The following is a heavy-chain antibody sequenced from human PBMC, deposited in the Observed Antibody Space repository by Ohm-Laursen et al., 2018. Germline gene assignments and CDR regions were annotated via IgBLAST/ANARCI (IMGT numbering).Heavy chain of an antibody. Sequence: SLRLSCAASGFTFSSYAMSWVRQAPGKGLEWVSAISGSGGSTYYADSVKGRFTISRDNSKDTLFLQMNSLRAEDTAVYYCANSSIGRYCSGGSCYYYYYGMDVWGQGTTVTVSS. CDR1: GFTFSSYA. CDR3: ANSSIGRYCSGGSCYYYYYGMDV. D-gene: IGHD2-15*01. J-gene: IGHJ6*02. CDR2: ISGSGGST. V-gene: IGHV3-23*01.